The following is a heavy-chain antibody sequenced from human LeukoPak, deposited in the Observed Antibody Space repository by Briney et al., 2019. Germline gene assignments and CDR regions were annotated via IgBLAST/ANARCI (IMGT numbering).Heavy chain of an antibody. J-gene: IGHJ4*02. CDR3: ARAFGRFGELLDY. V-gene: IGHV1-18*01. CDR2: MNPNSGNT. CDR1: GYTFTSYD. Sequence: LGASVKVSCKASGYTFTSYDINWVRQATGQGLEWMGWMNPNSGNTNYAQKLQGRVTMTTDTSTSTAYMELRSLRSDDTAVYYCARAFGRFGELLDYWGQGTLVTVSS. D-gene: IGHD3-10*01.